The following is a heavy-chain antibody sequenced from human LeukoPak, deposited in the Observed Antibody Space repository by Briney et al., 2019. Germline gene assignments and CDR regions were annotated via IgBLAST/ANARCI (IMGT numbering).Heavy chain of an antibody. Sequence: SETLSLTCTVSGDSIIGYYWSWIRPPPGKRLEWIGYIYNTLDTTYNPSLESRVTISLDMSNKQFSLRLSSVTAADTAVYYCARRRYYDSTGYNPTYYFDYWGQGILVTVSS. CDR2: IYNTLDT. J-gene: IGHJ4*02. CDR1: GDSIIGYY. D-gene: IGHD3-22*01. CDR3: ARRRYYDSTGYNPTYYFDY. V-gene: IGHV4-59*01.